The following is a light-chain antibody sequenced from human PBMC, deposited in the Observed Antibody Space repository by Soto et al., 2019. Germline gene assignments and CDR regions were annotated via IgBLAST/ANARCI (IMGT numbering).Light chain of an antibody. CDR1: NSDVGGYNY. Sequence: QSVLTQPASGSGAPGQSITISCSGTNSDVGGYNYVSWYQQHPGKAPKLMIYDVSYRPSGISNRFSGSKSDNTASLTISVLQAEDEADYYCSSYTTSSLYGFGTGTKVTVL. CDR2: DVS. J-gene: IGLJ1*01. CDR3: SSYTTSSLYG. V-gene: IGLV2-14*01.